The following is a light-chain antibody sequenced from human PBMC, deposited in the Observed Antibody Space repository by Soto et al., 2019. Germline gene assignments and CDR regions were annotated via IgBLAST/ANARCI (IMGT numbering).Light chain of an antibody. CDR1: QIVSNS. J-gene: IGKJ4*01. CDR3: QQRISWPRGLN. CDR2: DAS. Sequence: EVVLTQAPAALSLSPGERGTLSCRASQIVSNSVAWYQQKPGQAPRLLIYDASNRATGIPARFSGSGSGTDFTLTISSLEPEDFVVYYCQQRISWPRGLNFGGGTKVEIK. V-gene: IGKV3-11*01.